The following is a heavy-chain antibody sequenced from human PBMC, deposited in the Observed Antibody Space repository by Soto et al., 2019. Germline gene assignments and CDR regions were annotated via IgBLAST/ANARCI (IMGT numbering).Heavy chain of an antibody. CDR3: AREGYYDFWSGYRHFDY. Sequence: GGSLRLSCAASGFTFSSYWMSWVRQAPGKGLEWVANIKQDGSEKYYVDSVKGRFTISRDNAKNSLYLQMNSLRAEDTAVYYCAREGYYDFWSGYRHFDYWGQGTLVTVSS. CDR2: IKQDGSEK. V-gene: IGHV3-7*01. D-gene: IGHD3-3*01. J-gene: IGHJ4*02. CDR1: GFTFSSYW.